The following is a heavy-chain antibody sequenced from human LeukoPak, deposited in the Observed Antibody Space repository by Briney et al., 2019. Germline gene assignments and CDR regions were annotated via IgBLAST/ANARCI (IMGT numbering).Heavy chain of an antibody. D-gene: IGHD3-10*01. V-gene: IGHV2-5*01. CDR2: IYWNDDK. Sequence: ESGPTLVKPTQTLTLTCTFSGFSLSTSGVGVGWIRQPPGKALEWLALIYWNDDKRYSPSLKSRLTITKDTSKNQVVLTMTNMDPVDTATYYCAHTAGPMVRGVSPIWFDPWGQGTLVTVSS. CDR1: GFSLSTSGVG. CDR3: AHTAGPMVRGVSPIWFDP. J-gene: IGHJ5*02.